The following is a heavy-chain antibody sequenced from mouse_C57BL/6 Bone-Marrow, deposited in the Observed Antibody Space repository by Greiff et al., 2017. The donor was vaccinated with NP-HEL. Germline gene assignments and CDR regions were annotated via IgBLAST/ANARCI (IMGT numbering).Heavy chain of an antibody. Sequence: EVQLQQSGAELVRPGASVKLSCTASGFNIKDYYMHWVKQRPEQGLEWIGRIDPEDGDAKYAPKFQGKATMTADKSSNTAYLQLSSLTSADTAVYYCTKPVTDLYFDYWGQGTTLTVSS. J-gene: IGHJ2*01. CDR1: GFNIKDYY. D-gene: IGHD2-2*01. CDR2: IDPEDGDA. CDR3: TKPVTDLYFDY. V-gene: IGHV14-1*01.